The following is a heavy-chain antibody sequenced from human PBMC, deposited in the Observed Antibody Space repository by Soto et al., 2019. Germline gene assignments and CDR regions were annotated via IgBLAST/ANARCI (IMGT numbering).Heavy chain of an antibody. D-gene: IGHD6-19*01. CDR2: ILYSVST. CDR1: GDSITNYY. CDR3: ARKFSGLYSGFGT. Sequence: SETLSLTCSVSGDSITNYYWNWIRQPPGKGLEWIGSILYSVSTNYNPSLKSRVTISIDTSKNQIALKLTSVTDADTAVYYCARKFSGLYSGFGTWCQGVMVNFSS. V-gene: IGHV4-59*01. J-gene: IGHJ5*02.